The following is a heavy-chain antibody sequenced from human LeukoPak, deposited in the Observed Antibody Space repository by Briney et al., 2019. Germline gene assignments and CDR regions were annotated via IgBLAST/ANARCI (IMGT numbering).Heavy chain of an antibody. CDR3: AAGWYGGPYDY. V-gene: IGHV5-51*01. D-gene: IGHD6-19*01. J-gene: IGHJ4*02. Sequence: GESLQISCQGSGYMFTNYWIGWVRQMPGKGPEWMAIIYPGDSDTRYSPSFQGRVTISADKSISTAYLQWSSLKASDTAMYYCAAGWYGGPYDYWGQGILVTVSS. CDR2: IYPGDSDT. CDR1: GYMFTNYW.